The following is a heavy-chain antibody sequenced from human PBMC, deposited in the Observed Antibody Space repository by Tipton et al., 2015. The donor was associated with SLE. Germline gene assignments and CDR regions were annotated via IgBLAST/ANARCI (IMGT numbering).Heavy chain of an antibody. Sequence: SPSFQGHVTISADKSISTAYLQWSSLKASDTAMYYCARGSNAFDIWGQGTMVTVSS. CDR3: ARGSNAFDI. J-gene: IGHJ3*02. V-gene: IGHV5-10-1*01. D-gene: IGHD5/OR15-5a*01.